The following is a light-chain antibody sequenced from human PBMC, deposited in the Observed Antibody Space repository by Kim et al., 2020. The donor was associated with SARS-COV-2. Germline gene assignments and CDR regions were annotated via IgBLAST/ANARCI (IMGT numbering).Light chain of an antibody. CDR1: QSISSEF. CDR2: GAS. Sequence: PWERATLSCRASQSISSEFLAWYQQISGQPPRLLMFGASNRAAGIPDRFSGGGSGTDFTLTITRLEPADSAVYYCQQYTTSPPAYTFGQGTKLEI. CDR3: QQYTTSPPAYT. J-gene: IGKJ2*01. V-gene: IGKV3-20*01.